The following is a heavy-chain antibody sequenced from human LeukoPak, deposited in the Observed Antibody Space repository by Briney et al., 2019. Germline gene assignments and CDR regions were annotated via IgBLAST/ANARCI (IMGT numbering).Heavy chain of an antibody. CDR1: GGTFSSYA. J-gene: IGHJ5*02. V-gene: IGHV1-69*05. D-gene: IGHD3-22*01. CDR2: IIPIFGTA. CDR3: ARYYYDSSGYYYPNWFDP. Sequence: ASVTVSCKASGGTFSSYAISWVRQAPGQGLEWMGRIIPIFGTADYAQKFQGRVTITTDESTSTAYMELSSLRSEDTAVYYCARYYYDSSGYYYPNWFDPWGQGTLVTVSS.